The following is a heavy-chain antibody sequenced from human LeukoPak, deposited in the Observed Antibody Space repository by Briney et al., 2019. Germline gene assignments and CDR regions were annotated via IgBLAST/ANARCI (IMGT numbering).Heavy chain of an antibody. J-gene: IGHJ5*02. V-gene: IGHV4-39*02. CDR3: VGAYGSGSYGPWFDP. D-gene: IGHD3-10*01. CDR2: LYCSGST. CDR1: GGSVSSSSHY. Sequence: SETLSLTCTVSGGSVSSSSHYWGWVRQPPGKGLEWIGSLYCSGSTYFNPYLKRRVTVSIDTSKNHFSLKLRSVTAADTAVYYCVGAYGSGSYGPWFDPWGQGTLVTVSS.